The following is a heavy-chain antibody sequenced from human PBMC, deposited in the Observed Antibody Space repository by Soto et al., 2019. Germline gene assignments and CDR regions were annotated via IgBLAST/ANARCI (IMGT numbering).Heavy chain of an antibody. Sequence: GGSLRLSCAASGFTFSSYGMHWVRQAPGKGLEWVAVIWYDGSNKYYADSVKGRFTISRDNSKNTLYLQMNSLRAEDTAVYYCARSRRFLGELSSDGAFDIWGQGTMVTVSS. J-gene: IGHJ3*02. CDR2: IWYDGSNK. CDR3: ARSRRFLGELSSDGAFDI. V-gene: IGHV3-33*01. CDR1: GFTFSSYG. D-gene: IGHD3-16*02.